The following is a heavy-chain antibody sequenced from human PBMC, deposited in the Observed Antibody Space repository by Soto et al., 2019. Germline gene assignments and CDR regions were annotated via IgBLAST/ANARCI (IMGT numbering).Heavy chain of an antibody. CDR3: AKCAVFMTTSGGWCKWFDP. D-gene: IGHD3-16*01. Sequence: VQLLESGGTLVQPGESLRLSCEVSGFSFSSFAMNWVRKAPGEGLEWVSSIRGTATSYADSVKGRLTISRDNSKNTVSLQMNTLRGEDTAVYYCAKCAVFMTTSGGWCKWFDPWGQGTLVIVSS. CDR2: IRGTAT. CDR1: GFSFSSFA. V-gene: IGHV3-23*01. J-gene: IGHJ5*02.